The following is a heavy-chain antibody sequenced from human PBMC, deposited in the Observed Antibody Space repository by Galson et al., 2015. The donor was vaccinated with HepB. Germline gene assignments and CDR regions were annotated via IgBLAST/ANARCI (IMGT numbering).Heavy chain of an antibody. CDR2: ISSSGSTI. V-gene: IGHV3-11*01. CDR3: ARDLEDASSGADY. J-gene: IGHJ4*02. Sequence: SLRLSCAASGFTFSDYYMSWIRQAPGKGLEWVSYISSSGSTIYYADSVKGRFTISRDNAKNSLYLQMNSLRAEDTAVYYCARDLEDASSGADYWGQGTLVTVSS. CDR1: GFTFSDYY. D-gene: IGHD3-10*01.